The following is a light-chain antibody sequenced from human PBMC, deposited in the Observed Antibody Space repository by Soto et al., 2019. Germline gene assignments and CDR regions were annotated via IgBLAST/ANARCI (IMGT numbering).Light chain of an antibody. J-gene: IGKJ1*01. CDR1: QGISSW. Sequence: DIQMTQSPSSVSASVGDRVTLTCRASQGISSWLAWYQQKSGKDPKILTYLASTLQSGAPSRFSGSGSGTDSTLTVTSLQAEDFATYYCQQSFSTVSFGQGTKVDI. CDR3: QQSFSTVS. V-gene: IGKV1D-12*01. CDR2: LAS.